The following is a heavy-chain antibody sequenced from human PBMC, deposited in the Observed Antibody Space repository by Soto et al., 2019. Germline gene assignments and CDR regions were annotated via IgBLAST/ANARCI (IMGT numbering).Heavy chain of an antibody. CDR1: GYSFAGYW. V-gene: IGHV5-10-1*01. CDR2: IDPSDSQT. J-gene: IGHJ4*02. D-gene: IGHD5-18*01. CDR3: ARPIYESDTGPNFQYYFDS. Sequence: PGGSLKISCKGSGYSFAGYWITWVRQNPGKGLEWMGRIDPSDSQTYYSPSFRGHVNISVTKSITTVFLQWSSLRASDTAMYYCARPIYESDTGPNFQYYFDSWAQGTPVTVSS.